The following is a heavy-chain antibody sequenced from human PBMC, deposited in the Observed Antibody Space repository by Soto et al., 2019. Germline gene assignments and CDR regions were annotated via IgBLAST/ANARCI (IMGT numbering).Heavy chain of an antibody. V-gene: IGHV4-39*01. CDR3: APLTVSLSGPYGIHV. Sequence: SETLSLSCSVSGYYVSSSYYYLAWIRQPPGKGLEWIGSMFYSGLTYYNPSLKSRVTLSVDTSKNHFSVRLNSVTAADTAVYYCAPLTVSLSGPYGIHVWGQGNTVTVSS. J-gene: IGHJ6*02. CDR2: MFYSGLT. D-gene: IGHD2-15*01. CDR1: GYYVSSSYYY.